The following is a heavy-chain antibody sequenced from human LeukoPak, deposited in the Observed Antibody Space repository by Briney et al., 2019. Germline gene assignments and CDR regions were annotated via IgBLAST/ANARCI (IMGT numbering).Heavy chain of an antibody. Sequence: ASVKVSCKASGYTFTSYYMHWVRQAPGQGLEWMGIINPSGGSTSYAQKFQGRVTMTTDTSTSTVYMEVRSLRSDDTAVYYCARDGHRRYYYDSSGREHAFDIWGQGTMVTVSA. D-gene: IGHD3-22*01. CDR2: INPSGGST. J-gene: IGHJ3*02. CDR1: GYTFTSYY. V-gene: IGHV1-46*01. CDR3: ARDGHRRYYYDSSGREHAFDI.